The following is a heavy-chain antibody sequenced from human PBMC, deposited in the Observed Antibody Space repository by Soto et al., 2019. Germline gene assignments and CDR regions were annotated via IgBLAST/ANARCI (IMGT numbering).Heavy chain of an antibody. Sequence: GGSLRLSCAASGFTFSTYAMNWVRQAPGKGLEWVSGISGSGGSKYYADSVKGRFTTSRDNAKNTLYLQMNSLRAEDTAVYYCAKDGRGYSYGYRFDYWGQGTLVTVSS. CDR2: ISGSGGSK. CDR3: AKDGRGYSYGYRFDY. D-gene: IGHD5-18*01. CDR1: GFTFSTYA. J-gene: IGHJ4*02. V-gene: IGHV3-23*01.